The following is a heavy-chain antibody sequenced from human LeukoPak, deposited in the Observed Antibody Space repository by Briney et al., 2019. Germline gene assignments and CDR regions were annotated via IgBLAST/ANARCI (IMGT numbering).Heavy chain of an antibody. CDR1: GYSFTGYY. J-gene: IGHJ4*02. CDR2: INPNSGVT. D-gene: IGHD1-26*01. Sequence: ASVKVSFKASGYSFTGYYLHWVRQAPGQGLEWMGWINPNSGVTNYAQKFQGRVTMTRDTSINTAYTELTRLMSDDTAVYYCARDRETGSYYGIDYWGQGTLVTVSS. CDR3: ARDRETGSYYGIDY. V-gene: IGHV1-2*02.